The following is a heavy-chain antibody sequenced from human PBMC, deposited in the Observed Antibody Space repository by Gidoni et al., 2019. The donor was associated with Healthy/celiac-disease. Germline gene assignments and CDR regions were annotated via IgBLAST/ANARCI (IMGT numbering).Heavy chain of an antibody. CDR2: ISLNSGRI. CDR1: GFTFYDYA. D-gene: IGHD3-16*01. V-gene: IGHV3-9*01. CDR3: AKDRGGGVRVDY. J-gene: IGHJ4*02. Sequence: EVQLVVSGGGLVQPGRSLRLSCAASGFTFYDYAMHWVRQAPGKGLECVSGISLNSGRIGYADSVKGRFTISRDNAKNSLYLQMNSLRAEDTALYYCAKDRGGGVRVDYWGQGTLVTVSS.